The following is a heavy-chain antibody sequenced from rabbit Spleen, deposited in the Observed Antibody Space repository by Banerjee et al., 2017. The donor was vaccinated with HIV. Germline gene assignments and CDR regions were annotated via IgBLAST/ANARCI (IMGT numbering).Heavy chain of an antibody. Sequence: QEHLKESGGGLVQPGGSLKLSCKASGIDFSSNYYMCWVRQAPGKGLEWIACIAGSGSGFTYSATWAKGRFTCSKTSSTTVTLQMTSLTVADTATYFCARDTSSSFSSYGMDLWGPGTLVTVS. V-gene: IGHV1S45*01. CDR2: IAGSGSGFT. CDR3: ARDTSSSFSSYGMDL. J-gene: IGHJ6*01. CDR1: GIDFSSNYY. D-gene: IGHD1-1*01.